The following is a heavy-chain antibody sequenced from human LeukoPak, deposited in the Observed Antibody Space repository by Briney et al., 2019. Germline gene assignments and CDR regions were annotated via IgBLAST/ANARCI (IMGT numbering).Heavy chain of an antibody. D-gene: IGHD1-26*01. CDR1: GYTFTNYD. CDR2: VNPKSGYT. J-gene: IGHJ4*02. Sequence: APVKVSCKASGYTFTNYDINWVRQATGQGLEWMGWVNPKSGYTGYAQKFQGRVTISRDTSISTAYMELSSLRSEDTAVYYCARVDGSADYWGQGTLVTVSS. CDR3: ARVDGSADY. V-gene: IGHV1-8*01.